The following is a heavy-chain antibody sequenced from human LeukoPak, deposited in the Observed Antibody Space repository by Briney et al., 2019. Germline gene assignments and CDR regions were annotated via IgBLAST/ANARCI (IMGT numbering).Heavy chain of an antibody. CDR3: AKGRLDIVLMVYATTPDY. V-gene: IGHV3-23*01. J-gene: IGHJ4*02. CDR2: ISGSGGST. D-gene: IGHD2-8*01. Sequence: GGSLRLSCAASGFTFSSYAMSWVRQAPGKGLEWVSAISGSGGSTYYADSVKGRFTISRDNSKNTLYLQMNSLRAEDTAVYYCAKGRLDIVLMVYATTPDYWGQGTLVTVSS. CDR1: GFTFSSYA.